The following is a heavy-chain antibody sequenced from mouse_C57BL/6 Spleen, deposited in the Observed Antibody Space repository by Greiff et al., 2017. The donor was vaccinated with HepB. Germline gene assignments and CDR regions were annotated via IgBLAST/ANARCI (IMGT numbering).Heavy chain of an antibody. CDR1: GFTFSSYT. CDR3: ARHSYGSSLYWYFDV. CDR2: ISGGGGNT. V-gene: IGHV5-9*01. D-gene: IGHD1-1*01. J-gene: IGHJ1*03. Sequence: EVKLMESGGGLVKPGGSLKLSCAASGFTFSSYTMSWVRQTPEKRLEWVATISGGGGNTYYPDSVKGRFPISRDNAKNTLYLQMSSLRSEDTALYYCARHSYGSSLYWYFDVWGTGTTVTVSS.